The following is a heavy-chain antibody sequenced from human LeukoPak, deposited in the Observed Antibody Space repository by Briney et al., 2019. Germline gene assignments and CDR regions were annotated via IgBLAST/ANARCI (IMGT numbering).Heavy chain of an antibody. V-gene: IGHV4-34*01. D-gene: IGHD5-24*01. CDR2: INRSGSI. CDR1: GESFNTYY. Sequence: KPSETLPLTCGVYGESFNTYYWTWIRQPPGKGLEWIGEINRSGSINYNPSLKSRVTMSVDTSKNQLSLTLTSVTAADTAVYYCTATPYRDGPLNYWGQGTLVTVSS. CDR3: TATPYRDGPLNY. J-gene: IGHJ4*02.